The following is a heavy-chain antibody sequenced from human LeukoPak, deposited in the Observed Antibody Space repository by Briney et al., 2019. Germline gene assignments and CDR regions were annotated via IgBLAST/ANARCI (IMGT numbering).Heavy chain of an antibody. Sequence: PGGSLRLSCVASGFSFSTYGMHWVRQAPGKGLEWVANMNQDGRDKNYMDSVKGRFTISRDNAKNSLYLQMNSLRAEDTAVYFCAGGSGWIHDYWGQGTLVTVSS. J-gene: IGHJ4*02. V-gene: IGHV3-7*01. D-gene: IGHD6-19*01. CDR2: MNQDGRDK. CDR3: AGGSGWIHDY. CDR1: GFSFSTYG.